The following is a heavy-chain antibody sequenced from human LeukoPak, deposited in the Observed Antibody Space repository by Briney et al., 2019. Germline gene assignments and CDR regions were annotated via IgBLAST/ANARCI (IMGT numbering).Heavy chain of an antibody. CDR3: ARGRSSGYAEDDTFDI. D-gene: IGHD5-12*01. CDR1: GYTFTSYG. J-gene: IGHJ3*02. CDR2: ISAYNGNT. Sequence: ASVKVSCKASGYTFTSYGISWVRQAPGQGLEWMGWISAYNGNTNYAQKLQGRVTMTTDTSTSTAYMELRSLRSDDTAVYYCARGRSSGYAEDDTFDIWGQGTMVTVSS. V-gene: IGHV1-18*01.